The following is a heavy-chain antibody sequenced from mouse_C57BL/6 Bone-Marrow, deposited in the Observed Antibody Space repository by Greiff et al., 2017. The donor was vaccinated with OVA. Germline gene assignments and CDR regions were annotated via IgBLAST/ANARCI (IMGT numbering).Heavy chain of an antibody. CDR1: GYTFTNYW. Sequence: QVHVKQSGAELVRPGTSVKMSCKASGYTFTNYWIGWAKQRPGHGLEWIGDIYPGGGYTNYNEKFKGKATLTADKSSSTAYMQFSSLTSEDSAIYYCARSRSNSFFDYWGQGTTLTVSS. CDR3: ARSRSNSFFDY. J-gene: IGHJ2*01. CDR2: IYPGGGYT. V-gene: IGHV1-63*01. D-gene: IGHD4-1*01.